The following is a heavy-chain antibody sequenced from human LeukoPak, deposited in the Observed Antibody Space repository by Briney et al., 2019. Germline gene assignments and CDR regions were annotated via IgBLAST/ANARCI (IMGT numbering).Heavy chain of an antibody. CDR2: FDPEDGEP. CDR3: AKSNGDYGLLDY. CDR1: GYSLTDLS. Sequence: ASVKVSCKVSGYSLTDLSLHWVRQAPGKGLEWIGGFDPEDGEPIYAQKFQGRLSMTEDTSKDTGYMELRTLRSEDTALYYCAKSNGDYGLLDYWGQGTLVTVSS. V-gene: IGHV1-24*01. D-gene: IGHD4-17*01. J-gene: IGHJ4*02.